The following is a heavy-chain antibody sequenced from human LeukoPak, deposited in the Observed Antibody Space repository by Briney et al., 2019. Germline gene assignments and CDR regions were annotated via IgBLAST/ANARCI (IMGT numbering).Heavy chain of an antibody. CDR1: GFTFSSYG. J-gene: IGHJ4*02. D-gene: IGHD6-13*01. Sequence: GGSLRLSCAASGFTFSSYGMHWVRQAPGKGLEWVAFIRYDGSNKYYADSVKGRFTISRDNSKNTLYLQMNSLRAEDTAVYYCAKDRQAEWSSRWYEMVPKDYWGQGTLVTVSS. CDR3: AKDRQAEWSSRWYEMVPKDY. V-gene: IGHV3-30*02. CDR2: IRYDGSNK.